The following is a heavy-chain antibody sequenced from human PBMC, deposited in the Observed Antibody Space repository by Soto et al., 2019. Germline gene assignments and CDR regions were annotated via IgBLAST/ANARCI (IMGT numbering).Heavy chain of an antibody. CDR1: GDSISSNSYY. D-gene: IGHD3-22*01. Sequence: QLQLQESGPGLVKPSETLSLTCTVSGDSISSNSYYWGWIRQSPGKGLEWIATIHYSGSTYYNAXXXXXXXXXXXXXXXXXXXXXXXXTXAXXXXXXXXRLSGGGYKTLGYWGQGTLVTVSS. CDR3: XRLSGGGYKTLGY. V-gene: IGHV4-39*01. CDR2: IHYSGST. J-gene: IGHJ1*01.